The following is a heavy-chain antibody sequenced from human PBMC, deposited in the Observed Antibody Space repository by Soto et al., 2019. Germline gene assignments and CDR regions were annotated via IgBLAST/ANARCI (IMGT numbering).Heavy chain of an antibody. J-gene: IGHJ3*02. D-gene: IGHD6-13*01. V-gene: IGHV4-39*01. CDR1: GGSIIGSSYY. CDR3: ARPIAAAARDAFDI. Sequence: LSLNCTVSGGSIIGSSYYWGWIRRPPGKGLEWIGSIYYSGSTYYNPSLKSRVTISVDTSKNQFSLKLSSVTAADTAVYYCARPIAAAARDAFDIWGQGTMVTVSS. CDR2: IYYSGST.